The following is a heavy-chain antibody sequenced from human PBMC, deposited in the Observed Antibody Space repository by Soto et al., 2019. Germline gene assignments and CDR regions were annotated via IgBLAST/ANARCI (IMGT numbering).Heavy chain of an antibody. CDR3: AKASGESYPESRVFDQ. V-gene: IGHV3-23*01. D-gene: IGHD1-26*01. Sequence: PGGSLRLSCAVSGLTFSRYAMSWVRQAPGKGLEWVPAIINTGGDTLYADSVKARFTISRDNFKNTLYLQMNSLRAEDAAIYYCAKASGESYPESRVFDQWGQGTRVTVS. CDR1: GLTFSRYA. J-gene: IGHJ4*02. CDR2: IINTGGDT.